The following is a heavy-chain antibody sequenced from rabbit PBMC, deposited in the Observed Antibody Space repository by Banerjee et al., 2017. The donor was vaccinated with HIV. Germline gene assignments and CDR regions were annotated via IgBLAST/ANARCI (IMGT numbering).Heavy chain of an antibody. CDR3: VREAGYGGFFDP. J-gene: IGHJ2*01. D-gene: IGHD4-2*01. CDR2: IVPIFGVT. Sequence: QLVESGGGLVQPGGSLKLSCKASGFDFSTYSMSWVRQAPGKGLEWIGYIVPIFGVTYYANWVNGRFTISSHNAQNTLYLELNSLTVADTATYFCVREAGYGGFFDPRGPGTLVTVS. CDR1: GFDFSTYS. V-gene: IGHV1S7*01.